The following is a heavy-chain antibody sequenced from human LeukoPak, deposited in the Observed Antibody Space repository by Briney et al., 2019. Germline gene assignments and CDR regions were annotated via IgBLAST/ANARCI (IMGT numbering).Heavy chain of an antibody. J-gene: IGHJ4*02. CDR2: IKQDGSEK. D-gene: IGHD3-10*01. Sequence: GGSLRLSCAATVFTFSNYCMTWVRQAPGKGLEWVANIKQDGSEKYYVDSVKGRFTISRDNAKNSLYLQMNSLRAEDTAVYYCARDLMVRGVCDYWGQGTLVTVSS. V-gene: IGHV3-7*01. CDR1: VFTFSNYC. CDR3: ARDLMVRGVCDY.